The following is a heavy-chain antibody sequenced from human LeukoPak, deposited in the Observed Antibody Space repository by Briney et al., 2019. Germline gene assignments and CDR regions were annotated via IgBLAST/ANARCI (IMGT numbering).Heavy chain of an antibody. D-gene: IGHD3-3*01. CDR3: AKGGGYDFWSGYGTNYYMDV. V-gene: IGHV3-23*01. CDR1: GFTFSSYA. Sequence: SGGSLRLSCAASGFTFSSYAMSWVRQAPGKGLEWVSAISGSGGSTYYADSVKGRFTISRDNSKNTLYLQMNSLRAEDTAVYYCAKGGGYDFWSGYGTNYYMDVWGKGTTVTVSS. J-gene: IGHJ6*03. CDR2: ISGSGGST.